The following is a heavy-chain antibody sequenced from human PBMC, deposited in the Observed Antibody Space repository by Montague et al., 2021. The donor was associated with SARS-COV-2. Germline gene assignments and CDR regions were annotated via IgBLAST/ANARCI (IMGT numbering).Heavy chain of an antibody. V-gene: IGHV4-61*02. CDR2: IYTSGST. Sequence: TLSLTCTVSGGSISSGSYYWSWIRQPAGQGLEWIGRIYTSGSTNYNPSLKSRVTISVDTSKNQFSLKLSSVTAADTAVYYCARDVGFDFDYWGQGTLVTVSS. CDR3: ARDVGFDFDY. D-gene: IGHD1-26*01. CDR1: GGSISSGSYY. J-gene: IGHJ4*02.